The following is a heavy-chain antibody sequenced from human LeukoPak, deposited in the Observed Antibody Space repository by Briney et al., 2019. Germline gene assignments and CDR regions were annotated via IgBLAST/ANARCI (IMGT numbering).Heavy chain of an antibody. J-gene: IGHJ4*02. Sequence: GGSLRLSCAASGLTFDDYAMHWVRQAPGKGLEWVSGISWNSGSIGYADSVKGRFTISRDNAKNSLYLQMNSLRAEDTALYYCAKSDSSGYWYYFDYWGQGTLVTVSS. CDR3: AKSDSSGYWYYFDY. D-gene: IGHD3-22*01. V-gene: IGHV3-9*01. CDR1: GLTFDDYA. CDR2: ISWNSGSI.